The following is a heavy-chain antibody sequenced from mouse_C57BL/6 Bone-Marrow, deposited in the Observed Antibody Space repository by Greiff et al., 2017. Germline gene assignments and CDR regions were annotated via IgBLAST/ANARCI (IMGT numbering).Heavy chain of an antibody. CDR2: ISSGGSYT. D-gene: IGHD1-1*01. CDR1: GFTFSSYG. V-gene: IGHV5-6*02. CDR3: ASGGYYGSSPFDD. Sequence: DVKLVESGGDLVKPGGSLKLSCAASGFTFSSYGMSWVRQTPDKRLEWVATISSGGSYTYYPDSVKGRFTISRDNAKNTLYLQMSSLKSEDTAMYYCASGGYYGSSPFDDWGQGTTLTVSS. J-gene: IGHJ2*01.